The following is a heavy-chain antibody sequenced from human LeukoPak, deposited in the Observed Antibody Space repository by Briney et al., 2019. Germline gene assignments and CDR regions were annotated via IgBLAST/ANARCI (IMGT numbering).Heavy chain of an antibody. CDR1: GYTFTSYD. J-gene: IGHJ4*02. CDR3: ARVGITGQVDY. Sequence: ASVKVSCKASGYTFTSYDITWVRQATGQGLEWMGWMNPNSGNTGYAQKFQGRVTMTRNTSISTAYMELRSLRSDDTAVYYCARVGITGQVDYWGQGTLVTVSS. V-gene: IGHV1-8*01. D-gene: IGHD1-20*01. CDR2: MNPNSGNT.